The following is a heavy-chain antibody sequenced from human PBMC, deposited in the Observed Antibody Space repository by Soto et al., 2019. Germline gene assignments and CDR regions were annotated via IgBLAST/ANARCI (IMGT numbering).Heavy chain of an antibody. D-gene: IGHD5-12*01. CDR2: IYYSGTT. CDR1: GDSLSSGGHY. V-gene: IGHV4-31*03. CDR3: ARGGNSGSTGGFDP. J-gene: IGHJ5*02. Sequence: QVQLQESGPGLVKPSQTLSLTCTVSGDSLSSGGHYWTWIRQPPGKGLEWIGYIYYSGTTYYSPSLESRVAMAVDTSKNQFSLNLSSMTAADTAVYYCARGGNSGSTGGFDPWGQGTLVTVSS.